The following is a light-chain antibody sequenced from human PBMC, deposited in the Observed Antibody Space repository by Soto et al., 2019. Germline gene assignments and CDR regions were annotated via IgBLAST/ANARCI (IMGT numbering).Light chain of an antibody. J-gene: IGKJ4*01. V-gene: IGKV3-20*01. CDR1: QSVSSNF. CDR3: RQYGRSLEFA. Sequence: VLTQSPGTLSLSPGERATLSCRASQSVSSNFLAWYQEKPGQAPRLLIYGASSRATGIPDRFSGSGSGTDFTLTISRLEPEDFAVYYCRQYGRSLEFAFGGGTKVDIK. CDR2: GAS.